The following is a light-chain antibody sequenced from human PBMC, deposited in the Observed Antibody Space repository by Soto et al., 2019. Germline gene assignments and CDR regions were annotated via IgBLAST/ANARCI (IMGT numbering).Light chain of an antibody. CDR3: QQYGSFYT. CDR2: AAS. V-gene: IGKV1-9*01. J-gene: IGKJ2*01. CDR1: QGISSY. Sequence: DIQLTQSPSFLSASVGDRVTITCRASQGISSYLAWYQQKPGKAPKLLIYAASTLQSGVPSRFSGSGSGTEFTLTISSLQPEDFATYYCQQYGSFYTFGQGTKLEIK.